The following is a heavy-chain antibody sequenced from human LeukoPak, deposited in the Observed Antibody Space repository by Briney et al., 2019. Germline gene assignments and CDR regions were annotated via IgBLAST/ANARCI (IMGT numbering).Heavy chain of an antibody. D-gene: IGHD2-15*01. CDR3: ARYCSGGSCPFDY. Sequence: SVKVSCKASGGTFSSYAISWVRQAPGQGLEWMGGIIPIFGTANYAQKFQGRVTITADESTSTAYMELSSLRSEDTAVYYCARYCSGGSCPFDYWGREPWSPSPQ. CDR1: GGTFSSYA. CDR2: IIPIFGTA. J-gene: IGHJ4*02. V-gene: IGHV1-69*13.